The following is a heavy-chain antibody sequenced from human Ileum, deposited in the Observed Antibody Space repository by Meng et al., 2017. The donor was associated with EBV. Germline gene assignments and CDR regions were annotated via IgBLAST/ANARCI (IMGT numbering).Heavy chain of an antibody. V-gene: IGHV4-39*07. Sequence: QLHLRWSGPGLVKPSETLSITCTVCVGSISSSSYYWGWIRQPPGKGLEWIGSIYYSGSTYYNPSLKSRVTISVDTSKNQFSLKLSSVTAADTAVYYCARDRSGSYYSPTFDYWGQGTLVTVSS. CDR2: IYYSGST. D-gene: IGHD3-10*01. J-gene: IGHJ4*02. CDR3: ARDRSGSYYSPTFDY. CDR1: VGSISSSSYY.